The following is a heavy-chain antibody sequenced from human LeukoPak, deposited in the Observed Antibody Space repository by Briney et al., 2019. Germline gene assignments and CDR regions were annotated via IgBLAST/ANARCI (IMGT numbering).Heavy chain of an antibody. D-gene: IGHD3-9*01. Sequence: PGGSLRLSCAASGFTFSSYAMHWVRQAPGKGLEWVAVISYDGSNKYYADSVKGRFTISRDNSKNTLYLQMNSLRAEDTAVYYCARDVNDISPWGQGTLVTVSS. CDR1: GFTFSSYA. V-gene: IGHV3-30-3*01. J-gene: IGHJ5*02. CDR3: ARDVNDISP. CDR2: ISYDGSNK.